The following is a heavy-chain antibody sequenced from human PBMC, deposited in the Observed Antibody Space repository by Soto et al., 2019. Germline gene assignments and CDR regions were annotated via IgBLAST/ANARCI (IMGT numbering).Heavy chain of an antibody. V-gene: IGHV4-4*02. CDR1: GDSMSSSNW. J-gene: IGHJ4*02. D-gene: IGHD1-1*01. CDR3: TTGGDASNTGY. Sequence: SETLSLTCTVSGDSMSSSNWWNWVRQPPGKGLEWIGEAHHSGRTNYNPSLKSRVAISVDRARNHFSLQLTSVTAADTAVDYCTTGGDASNTGYWGQGTLVTVSS. CDR2: AHHSGRT.